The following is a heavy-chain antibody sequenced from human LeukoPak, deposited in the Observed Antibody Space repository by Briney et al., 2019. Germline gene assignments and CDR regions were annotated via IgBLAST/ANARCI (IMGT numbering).Heavy chain of an antibody. Sequence: GGSLRLSCAASGFTFSNYGMHWVRQAPGKGLAWVAFIRYDGINKYYGDCVKGRFTISRDNSKNTLYVQMNSLRAEDTAVYYCAKGPGGKYGSGIDGWEYYYYYMDVWGKGTTVTVSS. CDR1: GFTFSNYG. J-gene: IGHJ6*03. CDR2: IRYDGINK. V-gene: IGHV3-30*02. D-gene: IGHD3-10*01. CDR3: AKGPGGKYGSGIDGWEYYYYYMDV.